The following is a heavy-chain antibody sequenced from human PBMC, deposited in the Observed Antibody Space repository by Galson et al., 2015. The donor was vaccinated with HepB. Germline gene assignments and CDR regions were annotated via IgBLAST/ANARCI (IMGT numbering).Heavy chain of an antibody. CDR2: IRQDGSEK. D-gene: IGHD3-16*02. J-gene: IGHJ4*02. Sequence: SLRLSCAASGFTFSSYWMSWVRQAPGKGLEWVANIRQDGSEKYYVYSVKGRFTISRDNAKNSLYLQMNSLRAEDTAVYYCARDEPTGSYRFDSWGQGALVTVSS. V-gene: IGHV3-7*01. CDR1: GFTFSSYW. CDR3: ARDEPTGSYRFDS.